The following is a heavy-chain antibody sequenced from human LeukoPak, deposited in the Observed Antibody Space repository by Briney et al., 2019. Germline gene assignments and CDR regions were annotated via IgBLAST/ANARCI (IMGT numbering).Heavy chain of an antibody. D-gene: IGHD1-26*01. Sequence: PSETLSLTCTVSGDSISSSRFYWAWIRQPPGRGLEWIGSILYTGRTFYNPSLKSRVTISVDTSKNQFSLRLGSVTASDTAVYYCARRDVGATVDYWGQGTLVTVSS. J-gene: IGHJ4*02. CDR3: ARRDVGATVDY. CDR1: GDSISSSRFY. V-gene: IGHV4-39*01. CDR2: ILYTGRT.